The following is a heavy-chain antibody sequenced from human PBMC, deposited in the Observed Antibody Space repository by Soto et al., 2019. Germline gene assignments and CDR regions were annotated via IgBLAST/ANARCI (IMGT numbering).Heavy chain of an antibody. CDR2: IHPATGAA. CDR3: ARGGGVGVAGSAAFEM. CDR1: GYPVTAYY. Sequence: QLHLVQSGAVVKKPGASVTVSCSASGYPVTAYYMHWVRQAPGRGLEWMGGIHPATGAAKYTQTFQGRVTMTRDTSTSTVFMELSGLTSADPAVFYCARGGGVGVAGSAAFEMWGQGTLVTVSS. D-gene: IGHD3-3*01. J-gene: IGHJ3*02. V-gene: IGHV1-2*02.